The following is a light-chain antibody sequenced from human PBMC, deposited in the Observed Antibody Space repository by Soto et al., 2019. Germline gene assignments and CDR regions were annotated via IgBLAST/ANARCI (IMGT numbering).Light chain of an antibody. Sequence: QPVLTQPPSVSGAPGQTVTISCTGSNSNVGGGYDVHWYQQLPGSAPKLLIYANNNRPSGVPDRFSGSKSGTSASLAITGLQAEDEADYYCQSYDPTLNVVFGGGTKVT. CDR3: QSYDPTLNVV. CDR2: ANN. CDR1: NSNVGGGYD. V-gene: IGLV1-40*01. J-gene: IGLJ2*01.